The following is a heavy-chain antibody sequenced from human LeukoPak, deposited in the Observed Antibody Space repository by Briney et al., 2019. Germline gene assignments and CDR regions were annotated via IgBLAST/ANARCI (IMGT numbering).Heavy chain of an antibody. CDR1: GFTFSSYA. CDR3: AKRQLWEWDV. V-gene: IGHV3-23*01. Sequence: PGGSLRLSCAASGFTFSSYAMSWVRQAPGKGLEWVSAISGSGGSTYYADSVKGRFTISRDNSKNTLHLQMNNLRAGDTAVYYCAKRQLWEWDVWGQGTTVTVSS. J-gene: IGHJ6*02. CDR2: ISGSGGST. D-gene: IGHD3-3*01.